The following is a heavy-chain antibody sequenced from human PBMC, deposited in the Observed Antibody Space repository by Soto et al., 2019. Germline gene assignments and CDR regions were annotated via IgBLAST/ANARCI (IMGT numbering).Heavy chain of an antibody. V-gene: IGHV1-69*02. J-gene: IGHJ4*02. CDR1: GGTFSSYT. CDR2: IIPILGIA. D-gene: IGHD3-9*01. Sequence: QVQLVQSGAEVKKPGSSVKVSCKASGGTFSSYTISWVRQAPGQGLEWMGRIIPILGIANYAQKFQGRVTITADKSTVTAYMELSSLRSEDTAVYYCARGIDDVFTGYDYWGQGTLVTVSS. CDR3: ARGIDDVFTGYDY.